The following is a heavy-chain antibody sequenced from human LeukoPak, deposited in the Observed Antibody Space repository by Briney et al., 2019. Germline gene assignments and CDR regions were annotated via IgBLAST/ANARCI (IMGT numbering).Heavy chain of an antibody. Sequence: ASVKLSCNSSVYTFTSYDNNWVRQPTAQGLEWMGWMNPNSGNTGYAQKFQVRVTITRNTSISRAYMELSSLRAADTAVYYCARQAVGATDYWGKGTLVTVSS. V-gene: IGHV1-8*01. CDR2: MNPNSGNT. CDR1: VYTFTSYD. D-gene: IGHD1-26*01. J-gene: IGHJ4*02. CDR3: ARQAVGATDY.